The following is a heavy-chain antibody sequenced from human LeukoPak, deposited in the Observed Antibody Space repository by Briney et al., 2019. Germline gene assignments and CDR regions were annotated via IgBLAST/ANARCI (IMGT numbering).Heavy chain of an antibody. V-gene: IGHV3-23*01. CDR1: GFTFSSNA. CDR2: VSGSGGST. CDR3: AKFGGGIAARRYYFDY. Sequence: GGSLRLSCAASGFTFSSNAMSWVRQAPGKGLEWVSAVSGSGGSTYYADSVKGRFTISRDNSKNTLYLQMNSLRAEDTAVYYCAKFGGGIAARRYYFDYWGQGTLVTVSS. J-gene: IGHJ4*02. D-gene: IGHD6-6*01.